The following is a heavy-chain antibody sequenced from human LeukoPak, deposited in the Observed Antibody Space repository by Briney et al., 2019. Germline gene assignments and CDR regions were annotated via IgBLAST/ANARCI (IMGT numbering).Heavy chain of an antibody. Sequence: GGSLRLSCTASGFTFGDYAMSWVRRAPGKGLEWVTFMRSKAYGGTTEYAASVKSRFTISRDDSKSIAYLQMNSLRAEDTAVYYCTRDPLYYDSSGFDIWGQGTMVTVSS. D-gene: IGHD3-22*01. CDR1: GFTFGDYA. CDR2: MRSKAYGGTT. V-gene: IGHV3-49*04. CDR3: TRDPLYYDSSGFDI. J-gene: IGHJ3*02.